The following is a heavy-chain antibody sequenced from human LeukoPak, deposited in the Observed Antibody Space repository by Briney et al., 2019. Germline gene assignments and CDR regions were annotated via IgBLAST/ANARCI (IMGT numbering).Heavy chain of an antibody. CDR1: GGTFSSYA. J-gene: IGHJ4*02. D-gene: IGHD2-8*01. CDR2: IIPIFGTA. CDR3: ATHLNIVLMVYAMRRRGCKRGGSY. V-gene: IGHV1-69*05. Sequence: GASVKVSCKASGGTFSSYAISWVRQAPGQGLEWMGGIIPIFGTANYAQKLQGRVTMTTDTSTSTAYMELRSLRSDDTAVYYCATHLNIVLMVYAMRRRGCKRGGSYWGQGTLVTVSS.